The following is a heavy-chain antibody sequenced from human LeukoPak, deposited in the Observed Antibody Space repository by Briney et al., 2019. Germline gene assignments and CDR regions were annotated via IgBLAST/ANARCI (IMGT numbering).Heavy chain of an antibody. CDR1: GFTFSSYD. CDR3: ARAGADSAAYFYYAMDV. D-gene: IGHD2-15*01. CDR2: IGTAGDP. V-gene: IGHV3-13*05. J-gene: IGHJ6*02. Sequence: GGSLRLSCAASGFTFSSYDMHWVRQATGKGLEWVSAIGTAGDPYYPGSVKGRFTISRENAKNSLYLQMNSLRAGDTAVYYCARAGADSAAYFYYAMDVWGQGTTVTVSS.